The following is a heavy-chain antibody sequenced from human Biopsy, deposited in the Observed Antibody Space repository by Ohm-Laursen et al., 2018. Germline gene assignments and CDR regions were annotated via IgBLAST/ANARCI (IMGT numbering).Heavy chain of an antibody. CDR3: ARLGSGDYFPTFFDF. Sequence: SDTLSLTCTVSAVSINGGRYYWNWIRHHPGKGLEWIGNIFYSANTYYNPSLKSRVTISVDTSKNQFSLKLSSVTAADTAVYYCARLGSGDYFPTFFDFWGQGALVTVSS. J-gene: IGHJ4*02. V-gene: IGHV4-31*03. CDR1: AVSINGGRYY. CDR2: IFYSANT. D-gene: IGHD5-12*01.